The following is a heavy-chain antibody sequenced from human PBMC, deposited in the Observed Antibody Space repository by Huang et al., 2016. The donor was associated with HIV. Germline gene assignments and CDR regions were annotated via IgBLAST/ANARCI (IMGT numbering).Heavy chain of an antibody. J-gene: IGHJ4*02. CDR2: IYYSGST. Sequence: QLQLQESGPGLVKPSETLSLTCTVSGGSISSSSYYWGWIRQPPGKGLEWIGTIYYSGSTDDNPSFKCRVTITVDTSKNQFSLKLSSVTAADTAVYYCARHERWAMVRGVPQWGFDYWGQGTLVTVSS. CDR3: ARHERWAMVRGVPQWGFDY. D-gene: IGHD3-10*01. V-gene: IGHV4-39*01. CDR1: GGSISSSSYY.